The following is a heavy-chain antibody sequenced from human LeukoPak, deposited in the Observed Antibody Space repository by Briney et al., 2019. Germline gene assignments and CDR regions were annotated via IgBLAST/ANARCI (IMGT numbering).Heavy chain of an antibody. CDR3: VKVGRRGLGILDY. V-gene: IGHV3-64D*09. CDR1: GFTFTSYA. Sequence: GRSLRLSCSASGFTFTSYAMHSVRQAPRKGLEYVSAISSNGGSTYYADSVKGRFTISRDNSKNTLYLQMSSLRAEDTAVYYCVKVGRRGLGILDYWGQGTVVTVSS. J-gene: IGHJ4*02. D-gene: IGHD7-27*01. CDR2: ISSNGGST.